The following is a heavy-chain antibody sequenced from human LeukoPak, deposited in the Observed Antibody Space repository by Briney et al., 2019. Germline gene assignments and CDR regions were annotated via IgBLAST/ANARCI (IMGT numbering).Heavy chain of an antibody. J-gene: IGHJ4*02. CDR2: INPNSGGT. D-gene: IGHD3-22*01. V-gene: IGHV1-2*06. CDR3: ARAITMIVVVMVY. CDR1: GYTFTGYY. Sequence: GASVKVSCKASGYTFTGYYMHWVRQAPGQGLEWMGRINPNSGGTNYAQKFQGRVTMTRDTSISTAYMELSRLRSDDTAVYYCARAITMIVVVMVYWGQGTLVTVSS.